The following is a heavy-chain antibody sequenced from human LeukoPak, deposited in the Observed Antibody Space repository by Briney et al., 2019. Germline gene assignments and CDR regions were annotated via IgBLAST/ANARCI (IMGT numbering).Heavy chain of an antibody. J-gene: IGHJ6*02. CDR1: GYTFTSYY. D-gene: IGHD4-11*01. V-gene: IGHV1-46*01. CDR3: ARSLRVTTAGYYGMDV. CDR2: INPSGGST. Sequence: EASVKVSCKASGYTFTSYYMHWVRQAPGQGLEWMGIINPSGGSTSYAQKFQGRVTMTRDTSTSTVYMELSSLRSEDTAVYYCARSLRVTTAGYYGMDVWGQGTTVTVSS.